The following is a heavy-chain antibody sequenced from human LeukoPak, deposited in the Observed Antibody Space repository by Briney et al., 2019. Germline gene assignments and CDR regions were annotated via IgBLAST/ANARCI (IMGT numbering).Heavy chain of an antibody. D-gene: IGHD3-22*01. CDR3: ARHDSSGPYNAFDI. CDR1: GYSIIRGYY. CDR2: IYYSGST. J-gene: IGHJ3*02. V-gene: IGHV4-38-2*02. Sequence: PSETLSLTCNVSGYSIIRGYYWDWFRQPPGKGLEWIGSIYYSGSTYYNLSLKSRVTISGDTSKNQFSLKLSSVTAADTAVYYCARHDSSGPYNAFDIWGQGTMVTVSS.